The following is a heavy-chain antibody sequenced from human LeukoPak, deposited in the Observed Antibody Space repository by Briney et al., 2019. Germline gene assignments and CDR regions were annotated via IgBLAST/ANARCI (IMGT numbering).Heavy chain of an antibody. V-gene: IGHV3-33*01. J-gene: IGHJ4*02. Sequence: GGSLRLSCAASGFTFSSYGMHWVRQAPGKGLEWVAVIWYDGSNKYYADSVKGRFTISRDNSKNTLYLQMNSLRAEDTAVYYCARENYYDGSGFDYWGQGTLVTVSS. CDR1: GFTFSSYG. CDR3: ARENYYDGSGFDY. D-gene: IGHD3-22*01. CDR2: IWYDGSNK.